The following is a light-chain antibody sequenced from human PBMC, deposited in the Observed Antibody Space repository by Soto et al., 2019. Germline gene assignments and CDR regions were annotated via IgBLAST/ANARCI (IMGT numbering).Light chain of an antibody. CDR2: DAS. J-gene: IGKJ5*01. Sequence: EIVLTQSPATLSLSPGEKAALSCKASQSVSGYLAWYQQKPGQAPGLLIYDASNRATGIPARFSGSGSGTDFTLTISSLDPEDFAVYYCQHRYNWPLTFGQGTRLEIK. CDR3: QHRYNWPLT. CDR1: QSVSGY. V-gene: IGKV3-11*01.